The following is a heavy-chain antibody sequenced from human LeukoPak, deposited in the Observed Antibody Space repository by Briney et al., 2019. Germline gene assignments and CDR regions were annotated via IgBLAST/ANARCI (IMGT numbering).Heavy chain of an antibody. CDR2: SRKKADSYTT. V-gene: IGHV3-72*01. CDR3: ARGGSSTSWFHY. Sequence: GGSLRLSCAASGFTFSDHYMDWVRQTPGKGLEWVGRSRKKADSYTTEYAASVKGRFTISRDDSKNSLYLQMNSLKDGDTAVYYCARGGSSTSWFHYWGQGTLVTVSS. J-gene: IGHJ4*02. CDR1: GFTFSDHY. D-gene: IGHD6-13*01.